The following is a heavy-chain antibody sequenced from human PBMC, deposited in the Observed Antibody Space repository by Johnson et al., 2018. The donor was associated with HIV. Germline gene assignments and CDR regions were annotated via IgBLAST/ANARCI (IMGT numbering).Heavy chain of an antibody. V-gene: IGHV3-20*04. Sequence: EVQLVESGGGVVRPGGSLRLSCAASGFTFDDYGMSWVRQAPGKGLEWVSGINWNGGSTGYADSVKGRFTISRDNAKNSLYLQMNSLRAEDTAVYYCARVLYYYDSSGYWTNDAFDIWGQGTMVTVSS. J-gene: IGHJ3*02. CDR2: INWNGGST. D-gene: IGHD3-22*01. CDR3: ARVLYYYDSSGYWTNDAFDI. CDR1: GFTFDDYG.